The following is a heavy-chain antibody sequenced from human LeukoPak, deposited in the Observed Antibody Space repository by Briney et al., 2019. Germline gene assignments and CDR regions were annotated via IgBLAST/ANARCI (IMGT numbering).Heavy chain of an antibody. D-gene: IGHD6-19*01. J-gene: IGHJ4*02. V-gene: IGHV4-4*07. CDR2: IYTSGSA. CDR3: ARGGSGSYGNHFDC. CDR1: GGSINSDY. Sequence: SETLSLTCTVSGGSINSDYWSWIRQPAGKGLEWIGRIYTSGSANYNPSLKSRVTMSVDTSKNQFSLRLSSVTAADTAVYYCARGGSGSYGNHFDCWGQGTLVTVSS.